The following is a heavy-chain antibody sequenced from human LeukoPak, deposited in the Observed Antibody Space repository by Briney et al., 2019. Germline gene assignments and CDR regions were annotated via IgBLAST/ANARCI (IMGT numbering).Heavy chain of an antibody. V-gene: IGHV3-73*01. D-gene: IGHD4-17*01. CDR3: TRLPMTTVTTWGYYGMDV. CDR1: GFTFSGSA. J-gene: IGHJ6*02. CDR2: IRSKANSYAT. Sequence: GGSLRLSCAASGFTFSGSAMHWVRQASGKGLEWVGRIRSKANSYATAYAASVKGRFTISRDDSKNTAYLQMNSLKTEDTAVYYCTRLPMTTVTTWGYYGMDVWGQGTTVTVSS.